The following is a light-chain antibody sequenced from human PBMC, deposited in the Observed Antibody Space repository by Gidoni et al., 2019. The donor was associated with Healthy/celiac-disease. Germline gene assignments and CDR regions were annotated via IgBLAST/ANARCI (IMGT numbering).Light chain of an antibody. CDR1: QSVSSSY. CDR3: QQYGSSPPLT. J-gene: IGKJ4*01. CDR2: GAS. V-gene: IGKV3-20*01. Sequence: EFVLTQSPRTLSLSPGERATLSCRASQSVSSSYLAWDQQKTGQAPRLLIYGASSRATGIPDRFSGSGYGKDFTLTIRRLEPEDFEVYYCQQYGSSPPLTFGGGTKVEIK.